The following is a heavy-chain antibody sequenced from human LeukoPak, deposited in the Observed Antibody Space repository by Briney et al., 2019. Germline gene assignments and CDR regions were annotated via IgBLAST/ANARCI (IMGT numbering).Heavy chain of an antibody. J-gene: IGHJ4*02. CDR3: ARAFLVGYSPEEYFFDY. Sequence: SETLSLTCTVSGGSISSSSYYWGWIRQPPGKGLECIGEIYHSGTTNYNPSLKSRVTISVDRSKNQFSLKLNSVTAADTAVYYCARAFLVGYSPEEYFFDYWGQGTLVTVSS. V-gene: IGHV4-39*07. CDR1: GGSISSSSYY. D-gene: IGHD2-15*01. CDR2: IYHSGTT.